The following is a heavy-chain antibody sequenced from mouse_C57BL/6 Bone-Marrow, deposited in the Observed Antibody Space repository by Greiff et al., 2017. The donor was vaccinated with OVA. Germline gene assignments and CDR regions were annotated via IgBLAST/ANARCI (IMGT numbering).Heavy chain of an antibody. V-gene: IGHV1-81*01. CDR3: ARRGY. J-gene: IGHJ2*01. CDR2: IYPRSGNT. Sequence: VQLQQSGAELARPGASVKLSCKASGYTFTSYGISWVKQRPGQGLEWIGEIYPRSGNTYSNEKFKGKATLTADKSSSTAYMELRSLTSEDSAVSFGARRGYWGQGTTLTVSS. CDR1: GYTFTSYG.